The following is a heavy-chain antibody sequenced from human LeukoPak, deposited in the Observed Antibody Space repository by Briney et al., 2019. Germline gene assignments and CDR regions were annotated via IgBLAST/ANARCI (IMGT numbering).Heavy chain of an antibody. J-gene: IGHJ4*01. CDR3: ARDMNYYDTWIN. CDR2: ASGSGGST. Sequence: TGGSLRLSCAASGFTFTSYAMSWVRQAPGKGLEWVSAASGSGGSTFYADSVKGRFTISRDNAKNTLYLQMNSLRAEDTAVYYCARDMNYYDTWINWGHGTLVTVSS. V-gene: IGHV3-23*01. D-gene: IGHD3-22*01. CDR1: GFTFTSYA.